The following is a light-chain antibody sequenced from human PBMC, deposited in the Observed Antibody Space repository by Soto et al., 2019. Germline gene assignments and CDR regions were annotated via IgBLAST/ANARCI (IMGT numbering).Light chain of an antibody. Sequence: QSVLTQPPSVSGAPGQRVTISCTGSSSNIGAGFDVHWYQQFPGTAPKLLIYGNNNRPSGVPDRFSASKSDTSASLAITGLQAEDEADYYCQSFWVFGGGTKVTVL. J-gene: IGLJ3*02. CDR1: SSNIGAGFD. CDR3: QSFWV. CDR2: GNN. V-gene: IGLV1-40*01.